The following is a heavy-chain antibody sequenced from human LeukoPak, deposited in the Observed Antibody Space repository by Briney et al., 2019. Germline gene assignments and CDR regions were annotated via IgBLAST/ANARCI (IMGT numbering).Heavy chain of an antibody. CDR3: ARGRPPYSSGSLAS. CDR2: IRYDGSNK. V-gene: IGHV3-30*02. J-gene: IGHJ4*02. Sequence: GGSLRLSCAASGFTFSSYGMHWVRQAPGKGLEWVAFIRYDGSNKYYADSVKGRFTISRDNAKNSLYLQMNSLRAEDTAVYYCARGRPPYSSGSLASWGQGTLVTVSS. D-gene: IGHD6-19*01. CDR1: GFTFSSYG.